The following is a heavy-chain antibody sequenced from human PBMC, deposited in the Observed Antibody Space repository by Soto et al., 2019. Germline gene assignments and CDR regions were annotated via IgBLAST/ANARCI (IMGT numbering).Heavy chain of an antibody. J-gene: IGHJ3*02. CDR1: GYTFTSYA. Sequence: GASVKVSCKASGYTFTSYAMHWVRQAPGQRLEWMGWINAGNGNTKYSQKFQGRVTITRHTSASTAYMELSSLRSEDTAVYYCARVHDGDEAWEAFDIWGQGTMVTVSS. CDR2: INAGNGNT. CDR3: ARVHDGDEAWEAFDI. V-gene: IGHV1-3*01. D-gene: IGHD4-17*01.